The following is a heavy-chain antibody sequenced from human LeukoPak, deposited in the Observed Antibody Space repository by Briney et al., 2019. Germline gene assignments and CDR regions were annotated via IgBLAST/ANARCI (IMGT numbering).Heavy chain of an antibody. Sequence: SETLSLTCTVSGGSISSYYWSWIRQPPGKGLEWIGYIYYSGSTYYNPSLKSRVTISVDTSKNQFSLKLSSVTAADTAVYYCARVTHFYDSSGYPLRYFDLWGRGTLVTVSS. D-gene: IGHD3-22*01. V-gene: IGHV4-59*08. J-gene: IGHJ2*01. CDR3: ARVTHFYDSSGYPLRYFDL. CDR1: GGSISSYY. CDR2: IYYSGST.